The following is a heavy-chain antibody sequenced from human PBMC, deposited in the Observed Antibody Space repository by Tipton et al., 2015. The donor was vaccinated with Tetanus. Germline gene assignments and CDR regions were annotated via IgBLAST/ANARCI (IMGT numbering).Heavy chain of an antibody. V-gene: IGHV3-33*01. D-gene: IGHD2-15*01. J-gene: IGHJ4*02. Sequence: SLRLSCAASGFIFSSYGIHWVRQAPGKGLEWVAVSRYDGTDKYYADSVKGRFTISRDNSKNTLYLQMNGLRAEDTAVYYCAREADCSGGSCFSGDFDNWGQGTQVTVSS. CDR1: GFIFSSYG. CDR3: AREADCSGGSCFSGDFDN. CDR2: SRYDGTDK.